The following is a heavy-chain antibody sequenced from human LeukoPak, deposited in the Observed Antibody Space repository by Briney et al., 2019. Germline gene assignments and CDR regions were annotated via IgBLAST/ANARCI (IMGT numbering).Heavy chain of an antibody. Sequence: ASVKVSCKASGYTFTGYYMHWVRPAPGQGLEWMVWINPNSGGTNYAQKFQGRVTMTRDTSISTAYMELSRLRSDDTAVYYCARAPMIVVERPFDYWGQGTLVTVSS. V-gene: IGHV1-2*02. D-gene: IGHD3-22*01. J-gene: IGHJ4*02. CDR1: GYTFTGYY. CDR2: INPNSGGT. CDR3: ARAPMIVVERPFDY.